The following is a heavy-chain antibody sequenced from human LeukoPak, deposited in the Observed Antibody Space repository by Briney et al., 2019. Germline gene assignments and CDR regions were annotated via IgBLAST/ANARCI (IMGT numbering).Heavy chain of an antibody. V-gene: IGHV3-21*01. Sequence: GGPLRLSCAASGFTFSSYSMNWVRQAPGKGLEWVSSISSSSSYIYYADSVKGRFTISRDNAKNSPYLQMNSLRAEDTAVYYCASSYCSGGSCYEYYFDYWGQGTLVTVSS. CDR3: ASSYCSGGSCYEYYFDY. CDR2: ISSSSSYI. D-gene: IGHD2-15*01. J-gene: IGHJ4*02. CDR1: GFTFSSYS.